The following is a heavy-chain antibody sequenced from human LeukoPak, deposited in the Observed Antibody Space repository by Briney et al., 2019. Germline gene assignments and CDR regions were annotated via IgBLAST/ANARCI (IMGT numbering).Heavy chain of an antibody. CDR1: GGSFSGYY. Sequence: SGTLSLTCAVYGGSFSGYYWSWIRQPPGKGLEWIEEINHSGSTNYNPSLKSRVTISVDTSKNQFSLKLSSVTAADTAVYYCAGSPDRIAVAGSGFDYWGQGTLVTVSS. CDR3: AGSPDRIAVAGSGFDY. V-gene: IGHV4-34*01. J-gene: IGHJ4*02. D-gene: IGHD6-19*01. CDR2: INHSGST.